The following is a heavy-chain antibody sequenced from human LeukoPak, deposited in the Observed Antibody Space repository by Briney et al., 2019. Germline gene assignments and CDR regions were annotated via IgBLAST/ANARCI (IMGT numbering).Heavy chain of an antibody. Sequence: GSLRLSCAASGFTFSSYSMNWVRQAPGKGLEWVSSISSSSGYIYYADSVKGRFTISRDNAKNSLYLQMNSLRAEDTAVYYCARGSGPRTRYYMDVWGKGTTVTISS. V-gene: IGHV3-21*01. D-gene: IGHD3-10*01. J-gene: IGHJ6*03. CDR3: ARGSGPRTRYYMDV. CDR2: ISSSSGYI. CDR1: GFTFSSYS.